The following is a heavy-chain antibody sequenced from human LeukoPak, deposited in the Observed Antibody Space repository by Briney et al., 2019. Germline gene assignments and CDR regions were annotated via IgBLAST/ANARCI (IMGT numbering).Heavy chain of an antibody. V-gene: IGHV3-23*01. J-gene: IGHJ5*02. Sequence: GGSLRLSCAASGFTFSSYAMSWVRQAPGKGLEWVSAISGNAGSTSYADSVKGRFTISRDNSKNTLYLQMNSLRAEDTAVYYCARDRVIAAAGTVGRGRWFDPWGQGTLVTVSS. CDR2: ISGNAGST. CDR1: GFTFSSYA. CDR3: ARDRVIAAAGTVGRGRWFDP. D-gene: IGHD6-13*01.